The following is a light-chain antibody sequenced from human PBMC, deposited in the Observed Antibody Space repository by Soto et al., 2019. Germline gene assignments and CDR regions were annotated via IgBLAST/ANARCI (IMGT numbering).Light chain of an antibody. Sequence: ELVMTKSPATLSFPPGEGATFSGRAGQSFGSNLAWYQQKPGQAPRVVFYGASTRATGIPARFSGSGSGTEFTLTISGLQSEDFAVYYCQTYDSWPLFGQGTRLEIK. CDR2: GAS. CDR1: QSFGSN. CDR3: QTYDSWPL. V-gene: IGKV3-15*01. J-gene: IGKJ5*01.